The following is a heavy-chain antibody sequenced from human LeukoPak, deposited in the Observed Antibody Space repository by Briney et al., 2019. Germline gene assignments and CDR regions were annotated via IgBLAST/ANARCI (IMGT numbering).Heavy chain of an antibody. J-gene: IGHJ4*02. CDR2: INPSGSIT. CDR3: ARRSGWFDY. V-gene: IGHV1-46*01. CDR1: GYTFTSYY. D-gene: IGHD6-19*01. Sequence: ASVKVSCKASGYTFTSYYMHWVRQAPGQGLEWMGVINPSGSITSYAQKFQGRVTMTRDTSTSTVYMELSSLRSDDTAVYYCARRSGWFDYWGQGTQVTVSS.